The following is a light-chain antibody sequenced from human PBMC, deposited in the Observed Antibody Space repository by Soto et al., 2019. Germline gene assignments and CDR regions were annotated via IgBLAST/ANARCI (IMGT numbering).Light chain of an antibody. CDR3: QAWDSSTVV. CDR1: KLGNKY. CDR2: QDI. V-gene: IGLV3-1*01. Sequence: SYELTQPPSVSVSSGQTASITCSGDKLGNKYACWYQQKPGQSPVLVIYQDIKRPSGIPERFSGSNSGNTATLTISGTQAMDEADYYCQAWDSSTVVFGGGTKLTVL. J-gene: IGLJ2*01.